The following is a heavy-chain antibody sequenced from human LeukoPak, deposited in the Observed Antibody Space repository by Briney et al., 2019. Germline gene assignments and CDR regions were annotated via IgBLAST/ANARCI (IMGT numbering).Heavy chain of an antibody. CDR1: GFTFNTHH. J-gene: IGHJ4*02. V-gene: IGHV3-30*02. D-gene: IGHD7-27*01. CDR3: AQDWNWGFGH. CDR2: IRYDGSNA. Sequence: GGFLRLSCAASGFTFNTHHMHWVRQAPGKGLEWVAFIRYDGSNAYYADSVRGRFTISRDNSENKVYLRLNSLRTEDTAVYYCAQDWNWGFGHWGQGSLVTVSS.